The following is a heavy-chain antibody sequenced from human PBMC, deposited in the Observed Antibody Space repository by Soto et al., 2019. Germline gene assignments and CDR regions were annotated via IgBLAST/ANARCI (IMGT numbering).Heavy chain of an antibody. CDR1: GFTFGSYA. D-gene: IGHD3-10*01. CDR2: ISGSGGST. CDR3: AKNFGFGAWDRPDV. J-gene: IGHJ6*02. V-gene: IGHV3-23*01. Sequence: EVQLLESGGGLVQSGGSLRFSCAASGFTFGSYAMSWVRQAPGKGLEWVSTISGSGGSTYYADSVKGRFTISRDNSQNTLYLQINSLRTEDTAVYYCAKNFGFGAWDRPDVWGHGTTVTVSS.